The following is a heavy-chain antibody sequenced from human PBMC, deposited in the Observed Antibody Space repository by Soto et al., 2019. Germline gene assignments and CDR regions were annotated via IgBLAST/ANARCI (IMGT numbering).Heavy chain of an antibody. CDR2: ISGSGGST. CDR1: GFTFSSYA. D-gene: IGHD6-6*01. Sequence: PVGSLRVSCAASGFTFSSYAMSWVRQAPGKGLEWVSAISGSGGSTYYADAVKGRFTISRDNSKNTLYLQMNSLRAEDTAVYYCAKLSSSSMGDYYGIDVWGQGTTVTVSS. V-gene: IGHV3-23*01. J-gene: IGHJ6*02. CDR3: AKLSSSSMGDYYGIDV.